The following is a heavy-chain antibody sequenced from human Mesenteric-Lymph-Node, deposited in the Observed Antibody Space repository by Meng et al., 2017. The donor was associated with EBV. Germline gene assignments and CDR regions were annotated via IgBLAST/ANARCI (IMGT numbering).Heavy chain of an antibody. CDR1: GGSFSGYY. V-gene: IGHV4-34*01. CDR3: ARGPNYWYFDL. Sequence: QVQLQQWGAGLLKPSETLSLTCAVYGGSFSGYYWSWIRQPPGKGLEWIGEINHSGSTNYNPSLTSRVTISVDTSKNQFSLKLSSVTAADTAVYYCARGPNYWYFDLWGRGTLVTVSS. J-gene: IGHJ2*01. CDR2: INHSGST.